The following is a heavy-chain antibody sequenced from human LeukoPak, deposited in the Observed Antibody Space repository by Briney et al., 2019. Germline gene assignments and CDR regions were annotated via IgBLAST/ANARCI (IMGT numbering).Heavy chain of an antibody. CDR3: AKDILSVVQQ. Sequence: PGGSLRLSCAASGLTFDDYAMRWVRHAPGEGLEWLSLISGDGGSTYYADSVKGRFTISRDNSKNSLYLQMNSLRTEDTAVYYCAKDILSVVQQGGQGTLVTVSS. J-gene: IGHJ1*01. CDR1: GLTFDDYA. CDR2: ISGDGGST. V-gene: IGHV3-43*02. D-gene: IGHD3-16*01.